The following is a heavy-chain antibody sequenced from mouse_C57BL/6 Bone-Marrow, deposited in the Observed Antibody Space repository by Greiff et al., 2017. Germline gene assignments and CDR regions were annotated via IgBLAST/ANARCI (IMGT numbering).Heavy chain of an antibody. CDR2: IYPGSGST. J-gene: IGHJ1*03. D-gene: IGHD2-5*01. CDR1: GYTFTSYW. V-gene: IGHV1-55*01. CDR3: ARPYYSNYWYFDV. Sequence: VQLQQPGAELVKPGASVKMSCKASGYTFTSYWITWVKQRPGQGLEWIGDIYPGSGSTNYNEKFKSKATLTVDTSASTAYMQLSSLTSEDSAVYYCARPYYSNYWYFDVWGTGTTVTVSS.